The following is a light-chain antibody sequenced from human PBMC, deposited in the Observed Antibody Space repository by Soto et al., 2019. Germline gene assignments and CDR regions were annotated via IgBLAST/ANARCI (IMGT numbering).Light chain of an antibody. V-gene: IGLV2-14*01. CDR2: EVN. CDR1: SSDVGAYNY. CDR3: SSYTRSSTYV. J-gene: IGLJ1*01. Sequence: QSVLTQPASVSGSPGQSITIPCTGTSSDVGAYNYVSWYQQYPGKAPKLIIYEVNIRPSGVSNRFSGSKSGNTASLTISGLQADDEADYYCSSYTRSSTYVFGTGTKATVL.